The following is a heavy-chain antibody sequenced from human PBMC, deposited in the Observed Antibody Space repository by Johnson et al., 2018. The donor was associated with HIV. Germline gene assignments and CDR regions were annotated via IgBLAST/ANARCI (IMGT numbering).Heavy chain of an antibody. CDR3: SRDWVPWGIVGALGAFDI. V-gene: IGHV3-7*05. CDR1: GFSFDDYD. D-gene: IGHD1-26*01. Sequence: VQLVESGGGVVRPGGSLRLSCAASGFSFDDYDMSWVRQAPGKGLEWVANIKQDGSEKYYVDSVKGRFTISRDNAKNSLYLQMNSVRAEDTALSYCSRDWVPWGIVGALGAFDIWGQGTMVTVAS. CDR2: IKQDGSEK. J-gene: IGHJ3*02.